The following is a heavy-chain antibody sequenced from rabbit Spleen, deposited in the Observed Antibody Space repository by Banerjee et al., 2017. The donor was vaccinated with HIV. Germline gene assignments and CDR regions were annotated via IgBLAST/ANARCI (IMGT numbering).Heavy chain of an antibody. D-gene: IGHD7-1*01. J-gene: IGHJ4*01. CDR3: ARETWGSTGNYGL. Sequence: QQLEESGGGLVTPGASLTLTCTASGFSFSSGYDMCWVRQAPGKGLEWIACIGTGVGDTYYANWAKGRFTISKTSSTTVTLQVTSLTAADTATYFCARETWGSTGNYGLWGPGTLVTVS. V-gene: IGHV1S40*01. CDR1: GFSFSSGYD. CDR2: IGTGVGDT.